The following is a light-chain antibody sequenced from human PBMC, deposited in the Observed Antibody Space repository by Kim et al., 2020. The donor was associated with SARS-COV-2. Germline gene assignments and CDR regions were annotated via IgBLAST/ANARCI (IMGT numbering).Light chain of an antibody. CDR3: QAWDNNIVV. CDR1: KLGGKY. Sequence: SYELTQPPSVSVSQGQTAIITCSGDKLGGKYVYWYHQKPGQSPVLVMYQDKKRPSGIPERFSGSSSGNTATLTISGTQAMDEADYYCQAWDNNIVVFGEGTQLTV. V-gene: IGLV3-1*01. J-gene: IGLJ3*02. CDR2: QDK.